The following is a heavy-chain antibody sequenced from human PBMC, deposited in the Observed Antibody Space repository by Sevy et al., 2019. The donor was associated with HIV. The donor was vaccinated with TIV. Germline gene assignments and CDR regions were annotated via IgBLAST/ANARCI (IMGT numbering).Heavy chain of an antibody. CDR3: AKDHVLRFLEWLQNYGMDV. J-gene: IGHJ6*02. CDR2: IRYDGSNK. Sequence: GGSLRLSCAASGFTFSSYGMHWVRQAPGKGLEWVAFIRYDGSNKYYADSVKGRFTISRDNSKNTLYLQMNSLRVEDTAVYYCAKDHVLRFLEWLQNYGMDVWGQGTTVTVSS. V-gene: IGHV3-30*02. CDR1: GFTFSSYG. D-gene: IGHD3-3*01.